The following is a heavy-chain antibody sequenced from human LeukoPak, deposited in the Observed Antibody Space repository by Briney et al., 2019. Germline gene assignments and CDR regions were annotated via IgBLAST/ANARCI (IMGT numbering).Heavy chain of an antibody. D-gene: IGHD3-16*02. J-gene: IGHJ5*01. CDR3: ARGSYRSPNWFDS. Sequence: GESLKISCKGSGYIFTNYWIGWVRQMPGKGLEWMGIIYPGDSDTRNSPSFQGQVTISADKSISTAYLQWSSLEASDTAIYYCARGSYRSPNWFDSWGQGTLSPSPQ. CDR2: IYPGDSDT. V-gene: IGHV5-51*01. CDR1: GYIFTNYW.